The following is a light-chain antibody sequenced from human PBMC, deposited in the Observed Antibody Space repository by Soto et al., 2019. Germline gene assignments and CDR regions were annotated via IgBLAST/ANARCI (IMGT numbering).Light chain of an antibody. V-gene: IGKV1-12*01. CDR1: QSISTW. J-gene: IGKJ3*01. Sequence: DIQMTQSPSSVSASVGDRVTMSCRASQSISTWLVWYQQKPGKAPKLLIYGASNLQSGVPSRFRGTGSGTEFTLTISSLQPEDFATYICQQADSFPFTFGPGTKVDIK. CDR3: QQADSFPFT. CDR2: GAS.